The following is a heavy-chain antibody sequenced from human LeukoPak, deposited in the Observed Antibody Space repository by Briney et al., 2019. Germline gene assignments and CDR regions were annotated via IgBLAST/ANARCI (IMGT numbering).Heavy chain of an antibody. CDR1: GGSISTYY. CDR2: IYTSGST. CDR3: ARLWSYYYYYMDV. Sequence: SETLSLTWTVSGGSISTYYWSWIRQPAGKGLEWIGRIYTSGSTNYNPSLKSRVTMSVDTSKNQFSLKLSSVTAADTAVYYCARLWSYYYYYMDVWGKGTTVTVSS. J-gene: IGHJ6*03. V-gene: IGHV4-4*07. D-gene: IGHD3-10*01.